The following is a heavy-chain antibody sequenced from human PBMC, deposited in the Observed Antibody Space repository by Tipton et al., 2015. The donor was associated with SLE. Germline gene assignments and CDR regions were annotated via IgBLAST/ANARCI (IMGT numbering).Heavy chain of an antibody. CDR3: AREEENDFWSGGDAFDI. Sequence: TLSLTCTVSGGSISSSSYYWGWIRQPPGKGLEWIGSIYYSGSTNYNPSLKSRVTISVDTSKNQFSLKLSSVTAADTAVYYCAREEENDFWSGGDAFDIWGQGTMVTVSS. CDR1: GGSISSSSYY. D-gene: IGHD3-3*01. V-gene: IGHV4-39*07. J-gene: IGHJ3*02. CDR2: IYYSGST.